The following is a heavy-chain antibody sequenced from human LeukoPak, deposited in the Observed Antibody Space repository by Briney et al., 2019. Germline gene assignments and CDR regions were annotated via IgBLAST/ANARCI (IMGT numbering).Heavy chain of an antibody. CDR1: GGSISTYY. J-gene: IGHJ4*02. Sequence: PSETLSLTCSVSGGSISTYYWSWIRQSPGKGLEWIGYIYHNGDTNYNPSFKSRVTISVDTSKNQFSLRLMSVTAEDTAIYYCARHSYTPFDYWGQGSLVTVSS. D-gene: IGHD2-2*02. CDR2: IYHNGDT. V-gene: IGHV4-59*08. CDR3: ARHSYTPFDY.